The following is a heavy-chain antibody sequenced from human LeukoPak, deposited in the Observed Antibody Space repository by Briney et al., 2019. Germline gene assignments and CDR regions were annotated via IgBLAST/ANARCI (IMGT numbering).Heavy chain of an antibody. J-gene: IGHJ4*02. CDR2: IRYDGSNK. V-gene: IGHV3-30*02. Sequence: GGSLRLSCAASGFTFSTYGMHWVRQAPGKGLEWVAFIRYDGSNKYYADSVKGRFTISRDNSKNTLFLQMNSLRAEDTAVYYCAPSYYDSGGFYDYWGQGTLVTVSS. CDR3: APSYYDSGGFYDY. CDR1: GFTFSTYG. D-gene: IGHD3-22*01.